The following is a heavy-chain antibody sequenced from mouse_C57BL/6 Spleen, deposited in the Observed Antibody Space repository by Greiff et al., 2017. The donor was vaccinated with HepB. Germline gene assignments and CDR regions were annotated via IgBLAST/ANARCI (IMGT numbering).Heavy chain of an antibody. J-gene: IGHJ4*01. D-gene: IGHD1-1*01. CDR2: INPNNGGT. CDR1: GYTFTDYY. V-gene: IGHV1-26*01. CDR3: ARELLRYAMDY. Sequence: EVQLKQSGPELVKPGASVKISCKASGYTFTDYYMNWVKQSHGKSLEWIGDINPNNGGTSYNQKFKGKATLTVDKSSSTAYMELRSLTSEDSAVYYCARELLRYAMDYWGQGTSVTVSS.